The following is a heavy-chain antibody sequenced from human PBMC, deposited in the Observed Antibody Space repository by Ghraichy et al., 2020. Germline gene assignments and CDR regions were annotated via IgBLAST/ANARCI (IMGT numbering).Heavy chain of an antibody. V-gene: IGHV4-59*01. J-gene: IGHJ4*02. D-gene: IGHD5-24*01. Sequence: SETLSLTCTVSGGSISPYYWSWIRQPPGKGLEWIGYISYGGHTDYNPSLKSRVTTSIDTSNNQFSLKLTSVTAADTAVYYCTRDRRDGYNYVELWGQGTLVTVSS. CDR1: GGSISPYY. CDR3: TRDRRDGYNYVEL. CDR2: ISYGGHT.